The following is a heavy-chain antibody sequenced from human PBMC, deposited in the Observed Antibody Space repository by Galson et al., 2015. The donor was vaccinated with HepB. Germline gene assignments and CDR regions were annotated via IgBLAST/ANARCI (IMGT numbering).Heavy chain of an antibody. CDR3: AKRNNYVSGGHPFDY. CDR2: IRSSGDLT. Sequence: SLRLPCAASGFTFSSYDMTWVRQAPGRGLEWVSFIRSSGDLTFYADSVKGRFTISRDNSKNTLFLEMNSLRAEDTAIYYCAKRNNYVSGGHPFDYWGQGILVTVSS. V-gene: IGHV3-23*01. CDR1: GFTFSSYD. J-gene: IGHJ4*02. D-gene: IGHD2-15*01.